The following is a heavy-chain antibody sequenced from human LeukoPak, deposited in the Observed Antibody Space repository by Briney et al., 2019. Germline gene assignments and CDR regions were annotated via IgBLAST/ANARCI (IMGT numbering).Heavy chain of an antibody. CDR3: ARGLIYFEV. J-gene: IGHJ4*02. CDR1: GFTFSTYW. Sequence: GGSLRLSCAASGFTFSTYWMTWVRQAPGKGLEWVANIKDDGSEKSYEDSVKGRFTISRDNANNAVYLQMDTLRVEDTAVYYCARGLIYFEVWGQGTLVSVSS. D-gene: IGHD3-9*01. CDR2: IKDDGSEK. V-gene: IGHV3-7*04.